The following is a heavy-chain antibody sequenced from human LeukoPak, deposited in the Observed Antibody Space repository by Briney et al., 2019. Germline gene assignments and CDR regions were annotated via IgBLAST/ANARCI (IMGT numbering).Heavy chain of an antibody. CDR1: GFTFSSYW. CDR3: ARDVGSGWFDP. J-gene: IGHJ5*02. V-gene: IGHV3-7*01. CDR2: IKQDGSEK. Sequence: GGSLRLSCAASGFTFSSYWMSWVRQAPGEGLEWVANIKQDGSEKYYVDSVKGRFTISRDNAKNSLYLQMNSLRAEDTAVYYCARDVGSGWFDPWGQGTLVTVSS. D-gene: IGHD1-26*01.